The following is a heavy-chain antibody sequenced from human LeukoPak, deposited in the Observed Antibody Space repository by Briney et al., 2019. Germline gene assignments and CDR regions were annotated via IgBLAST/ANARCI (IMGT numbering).Heavy chain of an antibody. V-gene: IGHV3-30*18. CDR2: ISYDGSNK. D-gene: IGHD6-13*01. J-gene: IGHJ4*02. CDR3: AKDLGSSSWSD. Sequence: GGSLRLSCAASGFTFSSYGMHWVRQAPGKGLEWVAVISYDGSNKYYADSVKGRFTISRDNSKNTPYLQMNSLRAEDTAVYYCAKDLGSSSWSDWGQGTLVTVSS. CDR1: GFTFSSYG.